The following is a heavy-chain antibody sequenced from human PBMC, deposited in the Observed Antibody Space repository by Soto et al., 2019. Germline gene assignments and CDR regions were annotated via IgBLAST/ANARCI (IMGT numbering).Heavy chain of an antibody. J-gene: IGHJ1*01. CDR2: ISGSGGST. V-gene: IGHV3-23*01. CDR1: GFTFSSYA. D-gene: IGHD4-17*01. Sequence: EVQLLESGGGLVQPGGSLRLSCAASGFTFSSYAMSWVRQAPGKGLEWVSAISGSGGSTYYADSVKGRFTISRDNSKNTLYLQMNSLRAEDTAVYYCAKEIRSPLRRSEYFQHWGQGTLVTVSS. CDR3: AKEIRSPLRRSEYFQH.